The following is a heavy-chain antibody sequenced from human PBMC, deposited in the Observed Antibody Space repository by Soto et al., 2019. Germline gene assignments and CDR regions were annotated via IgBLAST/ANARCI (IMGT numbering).Heavy chain of an antibody. D-gene: IGHD3-22*01. J-gene: IGHJ4*02. CDR3: ARRTVYDSSGFFDY. V-gene: IGHV4-59*01. Sequence: LSLTCTVSGGSISSYYWSWIRQPPGKGLEWIGYIYYSGSTNYNPSLKSRVTISVDTSKNQFSLKLSSVTAADTAVYYCARRTVYDSSGFFDYWGQGTLVTVSS. CDR1: GGSISSYY. CDR2: IYYSGST.